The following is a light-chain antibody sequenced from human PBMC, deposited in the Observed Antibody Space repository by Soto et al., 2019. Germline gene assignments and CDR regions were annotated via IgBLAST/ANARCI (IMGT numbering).Light chain of an antibody. V-gene: IGKV3-20*01. CDR1: QSVNSNY. CDR3: QQYGSSPCT. CDR2: DAS. J-gene: IGKJ2*02. Sequence: EIVLTQSPGILSLSPGERATLSCRASQSVNSNYLAWYQQKPGQAPRLLIYDASSRATGIPDRFSGSESGTDFTLTISRLEPEDFAVYYCQQYGSSPCTFGQGTKLEI.